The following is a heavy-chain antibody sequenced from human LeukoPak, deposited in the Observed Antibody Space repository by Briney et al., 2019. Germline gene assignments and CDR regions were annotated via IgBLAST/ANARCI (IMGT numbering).Heavy chain of an antibody. V-gene: IGHV3-9*01. CDR2: ISWNSGSI. Sequence: GRSLRLSCAASGFTFDDYAMHWVRQAPGKGLEWVSGISWNSGSIGYVDSVKGRFTISRDNAKNSLYLQMNSLRAEDTALYYCAAQIDAFDIWGQGTMVTVSS. CDR3: AAQIDAFDI. CDR1: GFTFDDYA. J-gene: IGHJ3*02.